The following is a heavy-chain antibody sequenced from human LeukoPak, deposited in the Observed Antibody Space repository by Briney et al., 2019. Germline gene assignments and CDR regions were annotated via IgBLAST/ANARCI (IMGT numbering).Heavy chain of an antibody. J-gene: IGHJ4*02. Sequence: GGSLRLSCAASGFTFSDYYMSWIRQAPGKGLEWVSYISSSGSTIYYADSVKGRFTISRDNAKNFLYLQMNSLRAEDTALYYCTKETSVAGTGFDCWGQGTLVTVSS. D-gene: IGHD6-19*01. CDR1: GFTFSDYY. CDR3: TKETSVAGTGFDC. V-gene: IGHV3-11*01. CDR2: ISSSGSTI.